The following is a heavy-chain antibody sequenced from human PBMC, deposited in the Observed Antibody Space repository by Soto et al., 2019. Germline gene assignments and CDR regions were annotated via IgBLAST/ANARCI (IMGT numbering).Heavy chain of an antibody. Sequence: PGGSLRLSCAASGFTFSSYAMSWVRQAPGQGLEWVSAISGSGGSTYYADSVKGRFTISRDNSKNTLYLQMNSLRAEDTAVYYCATTPGYSSSWYGYYFDYWGQGTMVTVSS. CDR2: ISGSGGST. D-gene: IGHD6-13*01. CDR1: GFTFSSYA. CDR3: ATTPGYSSSWYGYYFDY. V-gene: IGHV3-23*01. J-gene: IGHJ4*02.